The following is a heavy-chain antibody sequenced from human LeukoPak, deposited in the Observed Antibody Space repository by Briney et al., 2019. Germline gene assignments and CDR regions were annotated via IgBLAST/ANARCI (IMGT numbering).Heavy chain of an antibody. J-gene: IGHJ3*02. CDR2: IYYSGST. CDR3: ASYSGTYSAFEI. Sequence: SGTLSLTCTVSGGSISSSNWWTWVRQPPRKGLEWIGEIYYSGSTNYNPSLKSRVTIPVDRSKNQFSLNLSSVTAADTAVYYCASYSGTYSAFEIWGQGTPVTVSS. V-gene: IGHV4-4*02. D-gene: IGHD1-26*01. CDR1: GGSISSSNW.